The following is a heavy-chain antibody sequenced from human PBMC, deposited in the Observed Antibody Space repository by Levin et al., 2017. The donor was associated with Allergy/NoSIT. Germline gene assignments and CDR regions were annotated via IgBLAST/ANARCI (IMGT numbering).Heavy chain of an antibody. CDR2: INRSGST. D-gene: IGHD3-10*01. CDR1: GGSFSDYF. CDR3: ARGTPLVRGVRHYFQYYMDV. V-gene: IGHV4-34*01. J-gene: IGHJ6*03. Sequence: SETLSLTCAVYGGSFSDYFWTWIRQSPGKSLEWIGDINRSGSTNYNPSLKNRVTISIDTSKNQFSLRVASVTAADTAVYYCARGTPLVRGVRHYFQYYMDVWDKGTKVTVSS.